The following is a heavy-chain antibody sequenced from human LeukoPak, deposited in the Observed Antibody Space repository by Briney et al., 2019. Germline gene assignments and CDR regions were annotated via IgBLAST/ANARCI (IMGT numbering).Heavy chain of an antibody. D-gene: IGHD6-13*01. CDR1: GGSISSGGYY. Sequence: PSQTLSLTCTVSGGSISSGGYYWSWIRQPPGKGLEWIGYIYYSGSTYYNPSLKSRVTISVDTSKNQFSLKLSSVTAADTAVYYCARTSIAAAGTADWFDPWGQGTLVTVSS. CDR2: IYYSGST. CDR3: ARTSIAAAGTADWFDP. V-gene: IGHV4-30-4*01. J-gene: IGHJ5*02.